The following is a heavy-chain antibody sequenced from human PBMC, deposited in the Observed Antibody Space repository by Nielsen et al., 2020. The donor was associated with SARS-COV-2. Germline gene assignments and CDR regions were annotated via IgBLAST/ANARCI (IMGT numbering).Heavy chain of an antibody. CDR3: AREGIAVASSPYAFDI. CDR2: TYYRSKWDN. Sequence: SQTLSLTCAISGDSVSSNSAAWNWIRQSPSRGLEWLGRTYYRSKWDNDYAVSVKSRITINPDTSKNQFSLQLNSVTPEDTAVYYCAREGIAVASSPYAFDIWGQGTMVTVSS. D-gene: IGHD6-19*01. V-gene: IGHV6-1*01. J-gene: IGHJ3*02. CDR1: GDSVSSNSAA.